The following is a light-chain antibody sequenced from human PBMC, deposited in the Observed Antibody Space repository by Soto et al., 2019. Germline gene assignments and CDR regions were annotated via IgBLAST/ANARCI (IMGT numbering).Light chain of an antibody. V-gene: IGKV3-20*01. CDR1: QSINSRY. J-gene: IGKJ3*01. CDR2: GAS. Sequence: EIVLTQSPGTLSLSPGERATLSCRASQSINSRYLAWYQQKPGQAPRLLIYGASSRATGIPDSFSGSGSGTDFTLNIIRLEPEDFAVYYCQQFGSSPGFTFGPGTKVDIK. CDR3: QQFGSSPGFT.